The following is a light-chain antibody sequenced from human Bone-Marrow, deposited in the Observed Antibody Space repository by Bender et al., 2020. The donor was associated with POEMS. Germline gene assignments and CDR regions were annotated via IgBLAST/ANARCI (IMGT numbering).Light chain of an antibody. CDR3: QSSDSSGRMVV. J-gene: IGLJ3*02. V-gene: IGLV3-21*02. CDR1: NIGSKS. CDR2: DDS. Sequence: YVLTQPPSVSVAPGQTANLTCGGNNIGSKSVHWYQQKPGQAPVLVVYDDSDRPSGIPERFSGSSSGTTVTLTISGVQAEDGADYYCQSSDSSGRMVVFGGGTKLTVL.